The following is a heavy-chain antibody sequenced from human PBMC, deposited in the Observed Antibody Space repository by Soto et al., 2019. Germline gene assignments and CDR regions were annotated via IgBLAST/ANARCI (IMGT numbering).Heavy chain of an antibody. CDR3: ARFPTNGNNQY. V-gene: IGHV4-59*01. CDR2: IYYSGNT. Sequence: PSETLSLTCTVSGGSISNYYWSWIRQPPGKGLEWIGYIYYSGNTIYNPPLNSRATISVDTSKNQFSLTLTSVTAADTAVYYCARFPTNGNNQYWGQGTLVTVSS. D-gene: IGHD2-8*01. CDR1: GGSISNYY. J-gene: IGHJ4*02.